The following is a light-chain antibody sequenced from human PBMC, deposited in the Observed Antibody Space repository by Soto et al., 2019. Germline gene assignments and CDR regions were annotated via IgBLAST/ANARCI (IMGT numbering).Light chain of an antibody. J-gene: IGLJ1*01. V-gene: IGLV2-11*01. Sequence: QSVLAQPRSVSGSPGQSVTISCAGTSSDVGAYKYVSWFQQHPGKAPKVIIYDVNKRPSGVPDRFSGSKSGNTASLTISGLQADGEADYYCCSFAGGFTFVFGTGTKVTVL. CDR3: CSFAGGFTFV. CDR1: SSDVGAYKY. CDR2: DVN.